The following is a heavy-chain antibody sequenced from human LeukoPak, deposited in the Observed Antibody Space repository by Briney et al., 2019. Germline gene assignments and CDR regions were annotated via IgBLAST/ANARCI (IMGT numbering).Heavy chain of an antibody. Sequence: GGSLRLSCAASGFTFSSDAMSWVRQAPGKGLEWVSPISGSGGSTYYADSVKGRFTISRDNSKNTLYLQMNSLRAEDTAVYYCAKSDFWSGYLHYFDYWGQGTLVTVSS. CDR3: AKSDFWSGYLHYFDY. CDR2: ISGSGGST. D-gene: IGHD3-3*01. J-gene: IGHJ4*02. V-gene: IGHV3-23*01. CDR1: GFTFSSDA.